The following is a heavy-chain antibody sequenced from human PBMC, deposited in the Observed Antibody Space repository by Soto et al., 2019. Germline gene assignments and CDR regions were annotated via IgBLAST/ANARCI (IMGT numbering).Heavy chain of an antibody. J-gene: IGHJ5*02. D-gene: IGHD1-1*01. V-gene: IGHV4-30-2*01. CDR2: IYHSGST. CDR1: GGSISSGGYS. CDR3: ARDQLEGNWFDP. Sequence: QLQLQESGSGLVRPSQTLSLTCAVSGGSISSGGYSWNWIRQPPGKGLEWIGYIYHSGSTLYSPSFKSRVTMSVDKSKNQFSRKLSSVTAADTAVYYCARDQLEGNWFDPWGQGTLVTVSS.